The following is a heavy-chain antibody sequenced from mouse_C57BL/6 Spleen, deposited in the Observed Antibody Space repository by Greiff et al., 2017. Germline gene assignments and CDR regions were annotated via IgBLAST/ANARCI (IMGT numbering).Heavy chain of an antibody. CDR1: GYAFSSYW. Sequence: VMLVESGAELVKPGASVKISCKASGYAFSSYWMNWVKQRPGKGLEWIGQIYPGDGDTNYNGKFKGKATLTADKSSSTAYMQLSSLTSEDSAVYFCARWGAQAKDFDYWGQGTTLTVSS. D-gene: IGHD3-2*02. J-gene: IGHJ2*01. V-gene: IGHV1-80*01. CDR2: IYPGDGDT. CDR3: ARWGAQAKDFDY.